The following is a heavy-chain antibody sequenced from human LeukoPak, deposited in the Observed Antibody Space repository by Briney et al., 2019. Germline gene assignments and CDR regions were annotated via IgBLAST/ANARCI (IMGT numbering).Heavy chain of an antibody. J-gene: IGHJ4*02. CDR2: INHSGST. CDR3: ARTGDDILTGSFDY. Sequence: SETLSLTRAVYGGSFSGYYWSWIRQPPGKGLEWIGEINHSGSTNYNPSLKSRVTISVDTSKNQFSLKLSSVTAADTAVYYCARTGDDILTGSFDYWGQGTLVNVSS. V-gene: IGHV4-34*01. CDR1: GGSFSGYY. D-gene: IGHD3-9*01.